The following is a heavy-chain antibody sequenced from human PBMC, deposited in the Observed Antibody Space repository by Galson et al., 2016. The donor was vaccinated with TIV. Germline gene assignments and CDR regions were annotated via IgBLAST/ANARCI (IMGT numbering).Heavy chain of an antibody. D-gene: IGHD4-11*01. CDR3: ARERVEMTTVDHFYYYMDV. CDR1: GGSVSREAFY. V-gene: IGHV4-61*08. Sequence: ETLSLTCSVSGGSVSREAFYWTWIRQPPGKGLEWIGCVYYSGSTDYNPSFKSRVTISSDTSKNQVSLSLRSVTAADTAVYYCARERVEMTTVDHFYYYMDVWGEGTSVTVSS. CDR2: VYYSGST. J-gene: IGHJ6*03.